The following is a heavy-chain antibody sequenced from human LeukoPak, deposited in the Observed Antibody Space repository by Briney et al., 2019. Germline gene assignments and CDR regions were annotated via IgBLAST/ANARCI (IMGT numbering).Heavy chain of an antibody. V-gene: IGHV4-30-4*01. J-gene: IGHJ5*02. D-gene: IGHD3-16*01. CDR2: IYYSGGT. CDR3: ARERAGDYVWGSFFSWFDP. Sequence: SETLSLTCTVSGGSISSGDYYWSWIRQPPGRGLEWLGYIYYSGGTYYNPSLKSRVTISVDTSKNQFSLKLSSVTAADTAVYYCARERAGDYVWGSFFSWFDPWGQGTLVTVSS. CDR1: GGSISSGDYY.